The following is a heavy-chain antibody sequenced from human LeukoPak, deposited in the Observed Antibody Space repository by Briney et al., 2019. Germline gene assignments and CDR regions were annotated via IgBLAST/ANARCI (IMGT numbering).Heavy chain of an antibody. J-gene: IGHJ4*02. D-gene: IGHD3-22*01. V-gene: IGHV3-66*02. Sequence: GGSLRLSCAASGFTVSTNYMSSVRQAPGKGLEWVSVIYSGGSTYYADSVKGRFTISRDNSKNTLYLQMNSLRAEDTAVYYCARSRDNVDYYDSSGYFDYWGQGTLVTVSS. CDR2: IYSGGST. CDR3: ARSRDNVDYYDSSGYFDY. CDR1: GFTVSTNY.